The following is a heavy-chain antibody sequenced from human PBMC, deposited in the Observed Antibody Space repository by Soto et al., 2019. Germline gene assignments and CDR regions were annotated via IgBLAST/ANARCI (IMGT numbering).Heavy chain of an antibody. CDR3: ARYFDWPNAFDI. CDR1: GGSCATYY. D-gene: IGHD3-9*01. J-gene: IGHJ3*02. V-gene: IGHV4-59*01. CDR2: MYYTGNT. Sequence: SETLSHTRSVGGGSCATYYSSWIRQPPGKGLEWIGYMYYTGNTNYNPSLKSRVTISVDTSKNQYSLKLRSVTAADTAVYFCARYFDWPNAFDIWGQGTMVTVS.